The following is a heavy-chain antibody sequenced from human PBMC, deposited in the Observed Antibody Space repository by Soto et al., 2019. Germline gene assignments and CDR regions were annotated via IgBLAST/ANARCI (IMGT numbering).Heavy chain of an antibody. J-gene: IGHJ6*02. CDR1: GGSISNYY. D-gene: IGHD1-26*01. CDR3: ESQAEYYPYGLDV. CDR2: IYYSGST. Sequence: SETLSLTCTVSGGSISNYYWYWIRQPPGKGLEWIAYIYYSGSTNYNPSLKSRVTRSADTARMQFSPKLSSVTAADTDVYYCESQAEYYPYGLDVWGQGSTVTVSS. V-gene: IGHV4-59*01.